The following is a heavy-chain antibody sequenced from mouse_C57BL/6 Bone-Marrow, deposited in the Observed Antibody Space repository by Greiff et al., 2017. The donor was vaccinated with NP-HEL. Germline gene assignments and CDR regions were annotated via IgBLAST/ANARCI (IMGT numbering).Heavy chain of an antibody. CDR2: ISYSGST. J-gene: IGHJ4*01. V-gene: IGHV3-8*01. Sequence: VQLKESGPGLAKPSQTLSLTCSVTGYSITSDYWNWIRKFPGNKLEYIGYISYSGSTYYNPSLKSRISITPDTSKNQYYLQLNSVTTEDTATYYCARSPLWLRRNYYAMDYWGQGTSVTVSS. CDR3: ARSPLWLRRNYYAMDY. D-gene: IGHD2-2*01. CDR1: GYSITSDY.